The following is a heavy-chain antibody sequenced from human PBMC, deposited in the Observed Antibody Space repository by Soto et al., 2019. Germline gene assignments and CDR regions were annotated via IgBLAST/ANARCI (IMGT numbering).Heavy chain of an antibody. CDR2: INVGNGNT. CDR3: AREKWGSGSRWLDP. V-gene: IGHV1-3*01. J-gene: IGHJ5*02. Sequence: ASVKVSCKASGYTYISYSMHWVRQAPGQRHEWMGWINVGNGNTKYSQNFQGRVTINQDTSASTAYMELSSLTSEDTAVCYCAREKWGSGSRWLDPWGQGTLVTVSS. D-gene: IGHD6-19*01. CDR1: GYTYISYS.